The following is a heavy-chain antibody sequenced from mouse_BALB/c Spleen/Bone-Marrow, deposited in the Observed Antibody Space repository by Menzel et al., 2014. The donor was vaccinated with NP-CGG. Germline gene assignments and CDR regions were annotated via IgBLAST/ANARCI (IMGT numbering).Heavy chain of an antibody. V-gene: IGHV5-17*02. CDR2: ISSGSSTI. CDR3: ARALLRLSYAMDY. J-gene: IGHJ4*01. D-gene: IGHD1-2*01. CDR1: GFTFSSFG. Sequence: DVMLVESGGGLVQPGGSRKLSCAASGFTFSSFGMHWVRQAPEKGLEGVAYISSGSSTIYYADTVKGRFTISRDNPKNTLFLQMTSLRSEDTAMYYCARALLRLSYAMDYWGQGTSVTVSS.